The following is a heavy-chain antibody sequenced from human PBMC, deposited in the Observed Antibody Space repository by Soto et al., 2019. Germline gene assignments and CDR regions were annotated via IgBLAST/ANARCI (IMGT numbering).Heavy chain of an antibody. V-gene: IGHV1-18*01. J-gene: IGHJ4*02. CDR2: ISAYNGNT. CDR3: ARDSPPVDY. CDR1: VYTLISDG. Sequence: ALVKVYCKASVYTLISDGISWVRQAPGQGLEWMGWISAYNGNTKYAQKIQGRVTMTTDTSTSTAYMELRSLRSDDTAVYYCARDSPPVDYWGQGTLVTVSS.